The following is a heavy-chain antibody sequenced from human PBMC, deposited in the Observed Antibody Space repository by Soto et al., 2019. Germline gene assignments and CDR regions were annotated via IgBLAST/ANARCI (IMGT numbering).Heavy chain of an antibody. Sequence: PGGSLRLSCAASGFTFSDSYMSWIRQAPGKGLEWISYITFSGNTVYYADSLKGRFTISRDNAENSLYLQMNRLRAEDTAVYYCARISWREKYGMDVWGQGTTVTVYS. D-gene: IGHD3-3*02. CDR2: ITFSGNTV. CDR3: ARISWREKYGMDV. CDR1: GFTFSDSY. J-gene: IGHJ6*02. V-gene: IGHV3-11*01.